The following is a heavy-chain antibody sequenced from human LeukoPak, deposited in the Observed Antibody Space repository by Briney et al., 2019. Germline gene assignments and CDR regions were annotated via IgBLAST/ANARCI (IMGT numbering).Heavy chain of an antibody. D-gene: IGHD3-10*01. CDR1: GGSFSGYY. CDR3: ARDAYGSGSYQPNYYFDY. V-gene: IGHV4-34*01. CDR2: INHSGST. J-gene: IGHJ4*02. Sequence: SETLSLTCAVYGGSFSGYYWSWIRQPPGKGLEWIGEINHSGSTNYNPSLKSRVTISVDTSKNQFSLKLSSVTAADTAVYYCARDAYGSGSYQPNYYFDYWGQGTLVTVSS.